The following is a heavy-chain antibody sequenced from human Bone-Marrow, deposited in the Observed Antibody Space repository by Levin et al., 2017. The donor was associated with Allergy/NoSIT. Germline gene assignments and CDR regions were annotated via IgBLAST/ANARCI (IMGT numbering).Heavy chain of an antibody. D-gene: IGHD4-11*01. CDR1: GASIRSGDDY. CDR2: IDYSGST. J-gene: IGHJ4*02. CDR3: ARERPLTTVYYFDS. V-gene: IGHV4-30-4*01. Sequence: SETLSLTCTVSGASIRSGDDYWTWIRQPPGKGLEWIGYIDYSGSTYYNPSLKSRITISIDTSKNQFSLKLTSVTAADTAVYFCARERPLTTVYYFDSWGQGTRVTVSS.